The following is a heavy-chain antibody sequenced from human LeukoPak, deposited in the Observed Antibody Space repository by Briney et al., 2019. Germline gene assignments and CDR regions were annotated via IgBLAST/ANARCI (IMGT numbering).Heavy chain of an antibody. V-gene: IGHV4-39*07. J-gene: IGHJ4*02. CDR3: ASEGRGYNE. Sequence: PSETLSLTCTVSGGSISSSSYYWGWIRQPPGKGLEWIGSIYYSGSTYYNPSLKSRVTISVDTSKNQFSLKLSSVTAADTAVYYCASEGRGYNEWGQGTLVTVSS. CDR2: IYYSGST. CDR1: GGSISSSSYY. D-gene: IGHD5-12*01.